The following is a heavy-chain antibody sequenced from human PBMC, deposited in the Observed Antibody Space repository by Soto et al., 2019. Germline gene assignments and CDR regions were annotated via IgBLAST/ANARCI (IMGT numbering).Heavy chain of an antibody. CDR3: AKMTGGTQSFDY. CDR2: GRGSGHSP. V-gene: IGHV3-23*01. Sequence: EVQLLESGGGLVQPGGSLRLSCAASGFAFSGTAMSWVRQAPGKGLQWVSTGRGSGHSPFYTDSVKGRFTISRDNSKNTLFLQMSGLRVDDTAIYYCAKMTGGTQSFDYWGQGTLVTVSP. CDR1: GFAFSGTA. J-gene: IGHJ4*02. D-gene: IGHD3-16*01.